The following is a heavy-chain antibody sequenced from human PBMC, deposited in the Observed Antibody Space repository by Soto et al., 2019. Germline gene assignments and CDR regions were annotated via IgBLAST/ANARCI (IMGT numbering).Heavy chain of an antibody. CDR2: INTYNGMT. J-gene: IGHJ4*02. CDR3: AKSPRGEMATD. D-gene: IGHD5-12*01. V-gene: IGHV1-18*01. CDR1: GYTFINYH. Sequence: QVQLVQSGGAVQTPGASVTVSCKASGYTFINYHITWVRQAPGQGLEWMAWINTYNGMTDYAQRFQGRVTMTRDTSTSTAYMELRNLGSDDTAVYFCAKSPRGEMATDWGQGTLVTVSS.